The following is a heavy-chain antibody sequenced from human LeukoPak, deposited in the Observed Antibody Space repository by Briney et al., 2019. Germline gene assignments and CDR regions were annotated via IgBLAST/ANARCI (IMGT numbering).Heavy chain of an antibody. Sequence: GASVKVSCKASGYAFTGYYIYWVRQASGQGLEWMGWINPNSGGTNYAQKFQGRVTMTRDTSIFTAYLELSSLRSDDTAVYYCAKRGGLVVNYYYMDVWGEGTTVTVSS. V-gene: IGHV1-2*02. CDR1: GYAFTGYY. CDR3: AKRGGLVVNYYYMDV. CDR2: INPNSGGT. J-gene: IGHJ6*03. D-gene: IGHD3-22*01.